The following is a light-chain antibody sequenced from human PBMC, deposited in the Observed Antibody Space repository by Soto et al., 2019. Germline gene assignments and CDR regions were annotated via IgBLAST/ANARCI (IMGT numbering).Light chain of an antibody. CDR2: DVS. V-gene: IGKV1-5*01. CDR1: QSVGTW. J-gene: IGKJ1*01. Sequence: IQMTQSPSTLSASVGDRVTISCRASQSVGTWLAWYQQKPGRAPQLLIYDVSTLQSGVPTRFSGSGSGTELTLTISSLQPDDFATYYCQQYNTFSQTFGQVTKVDSK. CDR3: QQYNTFSQT.